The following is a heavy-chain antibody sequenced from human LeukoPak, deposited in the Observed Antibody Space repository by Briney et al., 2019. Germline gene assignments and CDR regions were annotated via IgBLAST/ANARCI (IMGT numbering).Heavy chain of an antibody. Sequence: SETLSLTCTVTVGSISSSEYYWDWIREPPGKGLEWIGSIYYSGSTYYNPSLKSRVTISVDTSKNQFSLKLSSVTAADTAVYYCAGPSQDDSSEGFLRYWGQGTLVTVSS. CDR1: VGSISSSEYY. CDR2: IYYSGST. CDR3: AGPSQDDSSEGFLRY. D-gene: IGHD3-22*01. V-gene: IGHV4-39*01. J-gene: IGHJ4*02.